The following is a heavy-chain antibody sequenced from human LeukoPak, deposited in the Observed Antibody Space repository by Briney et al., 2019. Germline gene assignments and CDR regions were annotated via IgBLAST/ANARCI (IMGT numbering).Heavy chain of an antibody. V-gene: IGHV4-31*03. CDR3: AQSDCSGGSCYSPGAFDI. J-gene: IGHJ3*02. Sequence: SETLSLTCTVSGGSISSGGYYWSWIRQHPGKGLEWIGYIYYSGSTYYNPSLKSRVTISVDTSKNQFSLKLSSVTAADTAVYYCAQSDCSGGSCYSPGAFDIWGQGTMVTVSS. CDR2: IYYSGST. D-gene: IGHD2-15*01. CDR1: GGSISSGGYY.